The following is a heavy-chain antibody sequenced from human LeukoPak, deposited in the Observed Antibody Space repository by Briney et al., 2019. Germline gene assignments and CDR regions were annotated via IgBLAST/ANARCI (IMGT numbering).Heavy chain of an antibody. CDR1: GYNFVGYY. J-gene: IGHJ1*01. D-gene: IGHD5-12*01. CDR2: IDPYTGNS. V-gene: IGHV1-2*02. Sequence: ASVKVSCKASGYNFVGYYLHWVRQAPGQGLEWMAWIDPYTGNSHYAQKFQGRITVTRDTSLSTTYMELNWLTSDDTALYYCAREYSASEHWGQGTLVTVSS. CDR3: AREYSASEH.